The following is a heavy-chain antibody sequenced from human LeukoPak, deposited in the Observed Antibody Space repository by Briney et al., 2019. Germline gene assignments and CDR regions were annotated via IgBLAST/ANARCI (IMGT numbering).Heavy chain of an antibody. CDR2: IKQDGSEK. CDR3: ASEYCSSTSCYSFNY. Sequence: GGSLRLSCAASGFTFSSHWMSWVRQAPGKGLEWVANIKQDGSEKYYADSVKGRFTISRDNAKNSLYLQMNSLRDEDTAVYYCASEYCSSTSCYSFNYWGQGTLVTVSS. D-gene: IGHD2-2*02. J-gene: IGHJ4*02. CDR1: GFTFSSHW. V-gene: IGHV3-7*01.